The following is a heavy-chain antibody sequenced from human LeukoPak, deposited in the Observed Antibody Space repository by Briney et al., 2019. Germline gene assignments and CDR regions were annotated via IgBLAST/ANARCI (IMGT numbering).Heavy chain of an antibody. J-gene: IGHJ4*02. CDR3: ARLVLSRTWFDDF. D-gene: IGHD6-13*01. Sequence: GGSLRLSCAASGFTFSSYWMSWVRQALGKGLEWVANIKGDGSAKYYVDSVKGRFTITRDNAKSSLFLQMNSLRAEDPAVYYCARLVLSRTWFDDFWGQGTLVTVSS. CDR1: GFTFSSYW. V-gene: IGHV3-7*01. CDR2: IKGDGSAK.